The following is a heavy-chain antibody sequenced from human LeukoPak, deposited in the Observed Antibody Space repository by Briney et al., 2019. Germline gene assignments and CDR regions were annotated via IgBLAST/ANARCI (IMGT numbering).Heavy chain of an antibody. V-gene: IGHV4-34*01. CDR1: GGSFSGYY. J-gene: IGHJ3*02. D-gene: IGHD3-22*01. CDR2: INHSGST. Sequence: PSETLSLTCAVYGGSFSGYYWSWIRQPPGKGLEWIGEINHSGSTNYNPSLKSRVTISVDTSKNQFSLKLSSVTAADTAVYYCARARKTPSYYYDSSGYNAFDIWGQGTMVTVSS. CDR3: ARARKTPSYYYDSSGYNAFDI.